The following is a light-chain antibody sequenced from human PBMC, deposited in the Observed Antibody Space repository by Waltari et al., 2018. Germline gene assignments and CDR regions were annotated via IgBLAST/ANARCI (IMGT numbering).Light chain of an antibody. J-gene: IGKJ4*01. CDR3: QQYGRSPLT. CDR2: GAS. CDR1: QSVSSNY. Sequence: EIVLPQSPGTLSLSPGARATLSCRASQSVSSNYLAWYQQKPGQAPRLLIYGASSRATGIPDKFSGSGSGTDFTLTINRLEPEDFAVYYCQQYGRSPLTFGGGTKVEIK. V-gene: IGKV3-20*01.